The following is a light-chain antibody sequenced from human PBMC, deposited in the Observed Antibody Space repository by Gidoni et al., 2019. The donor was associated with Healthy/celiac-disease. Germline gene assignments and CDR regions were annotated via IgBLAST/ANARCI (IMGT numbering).Light chain of an antibody. Sequence: EIALTQSPATLSLSPGERATLSCRASQSVSSYLAWYQQKPGQAPRLLSYDASNRATGIPARFSGSGSGTDFTLTISSLEPEDFAVYYCQQRSNWPPITFGQGTRLEIK. CDR1: QSVSSY. CDR2: DAS. V-gene: IGKV3-11*01. J-gene: IGKJ5*01. CDR3: QQRSNWPPIT.